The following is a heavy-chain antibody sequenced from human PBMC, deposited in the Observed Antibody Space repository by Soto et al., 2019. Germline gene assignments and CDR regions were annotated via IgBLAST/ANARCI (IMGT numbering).Heavy chain of an antibody. V-gene: IGHV4-4*02. Sequence: SETLSLTCDVSGGSISSSNWWSWVRKNPGKGLEWIGEIYHSGSTNYNPSLKSRVTISVDKSKNQFSLKLSSVTAADTAVYYCAREGVSSSWYYYYGLDVWGQGTTVTVSS. J-gene: IGHJ6*02. CDR2: IYHSGST. CDR3: AREGVSSSWYYYYGLDV. CDR1: GGSISSSNW. D-gene: IGHD6-13*01.